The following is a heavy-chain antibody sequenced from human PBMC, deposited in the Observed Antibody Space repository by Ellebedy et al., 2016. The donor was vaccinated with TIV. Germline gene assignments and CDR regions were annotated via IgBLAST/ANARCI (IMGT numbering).Heavy chain of an antibody. CDR3: AKVDDTVMVFDY. CDR2: IIPIVGIA. Sequence: AASVKVSCKASGGTFSSYAINWVRQATGQGLEWMGRIIPIVGIANYAQKFQGRVTITAVQSTSTAYMELHSLRSEDTGVYYCAKVDDTVMVFDYWGQGTLVTVSS. V-gene: IGHV1-69*04. CDR1: GGTFSSYA. D-gene: IGHD5-18*01. J-gene: IGHJ4*02.